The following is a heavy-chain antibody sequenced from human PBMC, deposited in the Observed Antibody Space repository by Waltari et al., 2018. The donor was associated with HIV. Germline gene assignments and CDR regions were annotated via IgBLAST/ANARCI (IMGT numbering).Heavy chain of an antibody. Sequence: EVQLLESGGGLVNPGGSLRLSCAASGFTFRIYSMNWVRQAPGKGLEWVSSITSGSYMFYVDSVKGRFTIFRDNTKNSLYLQMNSLRAEDTAVYYCARQGGSYGPDWYFDLWGRGTLVTVSS. CDR1: GFTFRIYS. D-gene: IGHD5-18*01. CDR3: ARQGGSYGPDWYFDL. CDR2: ITSGSYM. V-gene: IGHV3-21*01. J-gene: IGHJ2*01.